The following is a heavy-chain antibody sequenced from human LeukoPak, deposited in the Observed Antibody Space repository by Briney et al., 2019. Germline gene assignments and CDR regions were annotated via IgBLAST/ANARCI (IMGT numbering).Heavy chain of an antibody. D-gene: IGHD6-19*01. CDR2: ISSSGSTI. CDR3: ARDSVAGGVWGNWFDP. Sequence: GGSLRLSCAASGLTFSDYYMSWIRQAPGKGLEWVSYISSSGSTIYYADSVKGRFTISRDNAKNSLYLQMNSLRAEDTAVYYCARDSVAGGVWGNWFDPWGQGTPVTVSS. CDR1: GLTFSDYY. V-gene: IGHV3-11*01. J-gene: IGHJ5*02.